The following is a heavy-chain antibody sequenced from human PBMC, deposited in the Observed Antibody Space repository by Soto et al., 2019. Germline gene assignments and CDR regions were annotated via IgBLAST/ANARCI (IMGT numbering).Heavy chain of an antibody. J-gene: IGHJ4*02. V-gene: IGHV1-2*04. CDR3: ARASPLGAVAGTAYDY. D-gene: IGHD6-19*01. CDR1: GYTFTGYY. Sequence: ASVKVSCKASGYTFTGYYMHWVRQAPGQGLEWMGWINPNSGGTNYAQKFQGWVTMTRDTSISTAYMELSRLRSDDTAVYYCARASPLGAVAGTAYDYWGQGTLVTVSS. CDR2: INPNSGGT.